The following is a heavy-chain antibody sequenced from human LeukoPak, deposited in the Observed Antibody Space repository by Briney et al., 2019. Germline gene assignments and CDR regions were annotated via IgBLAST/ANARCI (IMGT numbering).Heavy chain of an antibody. CDR1: GGSISSSSYY. Sequence: SETLSLTCTVSGGSISSSSYYWGWIRPPPGRGLEWIGSIYYSGSTYYNPSLKSRVTISVDTSKNQFSLKLSSVTAADTAVYYCARCYYDSSGYSYGGYYFDYWGQGTLVTVSS. CDR2: IYYSGST. CDR3: ARCYYDSSGYSYGGYYFDY. D-gene: IGHD3-22*01. V-gene: IGHV4-39*07. J-gene: IGHJ4*02.